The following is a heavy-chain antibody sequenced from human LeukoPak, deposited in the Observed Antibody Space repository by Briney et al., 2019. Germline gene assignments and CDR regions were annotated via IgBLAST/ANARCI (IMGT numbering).Heavy chain of an antibody. CDR2: TYYRSKWYN. V-gene: IGHV6-1*01. CDR3: ARDAGDQAYRYFDL. J-gene: IGHJ2*01. D-gene: IGHD1-1*01. Sequence: SQILSLTCAISGDSVSNNRAAWNWIRQSPSRGLEWLGRTYYRSKWYNDYAVSVKSRITINPDTSKNQFSLQLNSVTPEDAAVYYCARDAGDQAYRYFDLWGRGILVTVSS. CDR1: GDSVSNNRAA.